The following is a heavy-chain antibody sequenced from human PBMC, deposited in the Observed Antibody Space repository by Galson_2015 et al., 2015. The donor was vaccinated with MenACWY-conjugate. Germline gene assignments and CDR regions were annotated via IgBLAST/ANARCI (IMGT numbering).Heavy chain of an antibody. V-gene: IGHV5-51*01. J-gene: IGHJ4*02. CDR2: IYPGDSDT. Sequence: QSGAEVTKPGESLQISCKGSGYSFTSYWIGWVRQMPGKGLERMGIIYPGDSDTRYSPSFQGQVTISADKSISTAYLQWSSLKASDTAMYYCATTVIPAGIVGGYYFDYWGQGTLVTVSS. CDR3: ATTVIPAGIVGGYYFDY. CDR1: GYSFTSYW. D-gene: IGHD4-11*01.